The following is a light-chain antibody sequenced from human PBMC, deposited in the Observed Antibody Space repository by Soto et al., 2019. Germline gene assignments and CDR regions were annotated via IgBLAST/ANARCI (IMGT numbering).Light chain of an antibody. Sequence: EIVLTQSPGTLSLSPVERATLSCRASQYVTSTYLAWYQVRPGQAPRLLIYGASTGATGLPARFSGSGSGTEFTLTINSLQAEDCAVYYCQQYYNWPRTFGQGTRLEIK. CDR3: QQYYNWPRT. J-gene: IGKJ5*01. CDR2: GAS. V-gene: IGKV3-15*01. CDR1: QYVTSTY.